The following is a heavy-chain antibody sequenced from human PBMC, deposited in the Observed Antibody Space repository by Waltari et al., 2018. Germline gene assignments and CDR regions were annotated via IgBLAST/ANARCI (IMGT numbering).Heavy chain of an antibody. CDR1: GGSISSGSFY. Sequence: QLQLQESGPELVKPSETLSLTCTVSGGSISSGSFYWDWVRQSPGKGLELIGSMSYSGSTYYNPSLKSRVTISVDMSKNQFSLNLIFVTAADTAVYYCARRVYDSGSYLRYFELWGRGTLVTVSS. CDR3: ARRVYDSGSYLRYFEL. D-gene: IGHD3-10*01. V-gene: IGHV4-39*07. J-gene: IGHJ2*01. CDR2: MSYSGST.